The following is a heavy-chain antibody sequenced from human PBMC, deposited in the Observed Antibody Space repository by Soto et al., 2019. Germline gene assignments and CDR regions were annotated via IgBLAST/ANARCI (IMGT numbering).Heavy chain of an antibody. CDR2: INSDGSST. D-gene: IGHD2-21*01. Sequence: EVQLVESGGGLVQPGGSLRLSCAASGFTFSSYWMHWVRQAPGKGLVWVSRINSDGSSTSYTDSVKGRFTISRDNAKNTLYLQMNSLRAEDTAVYYCARDHVVSRNWFDPWGQGTLVTVSS. J-gene: IGHJ5*02. CDR3: ARDHVVSRNWFDP. CDR1: GFTFSSYW. V-gene: IGHV3-74*01.